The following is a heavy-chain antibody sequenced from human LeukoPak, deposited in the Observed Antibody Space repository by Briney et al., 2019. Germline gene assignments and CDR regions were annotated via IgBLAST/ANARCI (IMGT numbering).Heavy chain of an antibody. D-gene: IGHD4-17*01. CDR3: ARQTITVTTGEYAFDF. CDR2: INHNGST. J-gene: IGHJ3*01. Sequence: PSETLSLTCAVYGGSFSDYYWSWIRQPPGRGLEWIGEINHNGSTNYNPSLKSRVTISVDTSLNQFSLNVNSMIAADTAVYYCARQTITVTTGEYAFDFWGQGTMVTFSS. V-gene: IGHV4-34*01. CDR1: GGSFSDYY.